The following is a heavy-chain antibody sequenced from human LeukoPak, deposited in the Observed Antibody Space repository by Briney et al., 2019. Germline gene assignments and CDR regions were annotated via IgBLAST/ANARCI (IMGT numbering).Heavy chain of an antibody. Sequence: QSGGSLRLSCAASGFTFSDHYMDWVRQAPGKGLEWVGRTRNKANSYTTEYATSVKGRFTISRDDSKNSLYPQMNSLKTEDTAVYYCARRSSRNYFDYWGQGTLVTVSS. CDR3: ARRSSRNYFDY. J-gene: IGHJ4*02. D-gene: IGHD6-13*01. V-gene: IGHV3-72*01. CDR1: GFTFSDHY. CDR2: TRNKANSYTT.